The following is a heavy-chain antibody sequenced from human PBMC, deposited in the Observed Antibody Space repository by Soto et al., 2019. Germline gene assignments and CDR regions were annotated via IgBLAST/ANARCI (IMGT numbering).Heavy chain of an antibody. Sequence: SATLSLTCTFSGGSISSGYYWSLIRQHPVPGLEWIGYIYYSGNTYYNPSLKSRVSISLDTSKSQFSLKLDSVTAADTAWYYCASEAPVALGVRNELDAWGQGTMVTVSS. CDR1: GGSISSGYY. CDR2: IYYSGNT. D-gene: IGHD3-3*02. J-gene: IGHJ3*01. V-gene: IGHV4-31*03. CDR3: ASEAPVALGVRNELDA.